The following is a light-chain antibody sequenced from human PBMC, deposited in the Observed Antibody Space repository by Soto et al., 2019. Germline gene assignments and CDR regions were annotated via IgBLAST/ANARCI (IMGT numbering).Light chain of an antibody. CDR2: DVS. CDR3: STYASSGIEV. CDR1: SSDVGGYNY. V-gene: IGLV2-14*01. Sequence: QSALTQPASVSGSPGQSITISCSGTSSDVGGYNYVVWHQQHPGKAPKVLIHDVSRRPSGVSNRFSGSKSGDTASLTISGLQAEGEADYYCSTYASSGIEVFGGGTKLTVL. J-gene: IGLJ2*01.